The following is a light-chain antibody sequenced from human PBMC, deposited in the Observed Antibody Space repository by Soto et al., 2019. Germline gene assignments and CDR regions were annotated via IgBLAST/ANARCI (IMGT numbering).Light chain of an antibody. CDR1: QGISSY. CDR2: AAS. CDR3: QQYYSYPPT. V-gene: IGKV1-8*01. Sequence: AIRMTQSPSSLSASTGDRVTITCRASQGISSYLAWYQQKPWKAPKLLIYAASTLQSGVPSRFSGSGSGTDFTRTSSCLQSEDFSTYYCQQYYSYPPTFGGGTKVEIK. J-gene: IGKJ4*01.